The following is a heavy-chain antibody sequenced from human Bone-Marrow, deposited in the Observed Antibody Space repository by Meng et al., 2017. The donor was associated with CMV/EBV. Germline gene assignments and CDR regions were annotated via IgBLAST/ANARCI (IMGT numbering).Heavy chain of an antibody. V-gene: IGHV2-5*02. CDR3: AHTEETYNWKGNNWFDP. CDR2: IYWDDDK. D-gene: IGHD1-20*01. J-gene: IGHJ5*02. CDR1: GFSLRTSGVG. Sequence: IPLKEFGPTLLQPPPTPTLTCTFSGFSLRTSGVGVGWIRQPPGKALEWLALIYWDDDKRYSPSLKSRLTITKDTSKNQVVLTMTNMDPVDTATYYCAHTEETYNWKGNNWFDPWGQGTLVTVSS.